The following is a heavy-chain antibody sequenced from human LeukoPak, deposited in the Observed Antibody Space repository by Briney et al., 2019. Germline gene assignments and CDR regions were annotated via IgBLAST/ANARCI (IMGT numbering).Heavy chain of an antibody. J-gene: IGHJ4*02. CDR2: IGDSGSNT. Sequence: GGSLRLSCAASGFTLSNYGLTWVRQAPGKGLEWVSFIGDSGSNTYYADSVKGRFTISRDNPRNTLFLQMNSLRAEDTAVYYCAKGYSSGWYDFDYWGQGTLVTVSS. CDR1: GFTLSNYG. V-gene: IGHV3-23*01. CDR3: AKGYSSGWYDFDY. D-gene: IGHD6-19*01.